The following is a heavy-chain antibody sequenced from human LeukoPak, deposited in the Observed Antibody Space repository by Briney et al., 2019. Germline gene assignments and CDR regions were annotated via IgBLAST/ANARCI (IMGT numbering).Heavy chain of an antibody. J-gene: IGHJ4*02. CDR2: INHSGST. V-gene: IGHV4-34*01. D-gene: IGHD6-19*01. CDR1: GVSFSGYY. CDR3: ARGRYNSGIDY. Sequence: PSETLSLTCAVYGVSFSGYYWSWLRQPPGKGLEWIGEINHSGSTNYNPSLKSRVTISVDTSKNQFSLKLSSVTAADTAVYYCARGRYNSGIDYWGQGTLVTVSS.